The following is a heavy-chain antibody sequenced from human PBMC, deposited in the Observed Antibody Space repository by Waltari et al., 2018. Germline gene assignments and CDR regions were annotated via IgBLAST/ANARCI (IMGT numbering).Heavy chain of an antibody. D-gene: IGHD2-15*01. CDR2: INHSGST. CDR1: GGSFSGYY. J-gene: IGHJ4*02. V-gene: IGHV4-34*01. CDR3: ARERAGYCGGGSCSSPPGF. Sequence: QVQLPQWGAGLLKPSETLSLTCAVYGGSFSGYYWSWIRQAPGKGLEWIGEINHSGSTKDNPSLGSRLTISVDTSKNQFSLKLTSVTAADTAVYYCARERAGYCGGGSCSSPPGFWGQGTLVTVSS.